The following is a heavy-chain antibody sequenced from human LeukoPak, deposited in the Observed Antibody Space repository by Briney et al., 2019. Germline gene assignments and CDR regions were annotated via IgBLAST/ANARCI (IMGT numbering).Heavy chain of an antibody. D-gene: IGHD3-3*01. Sequence: ASVKVSCKASGYTFTSYYMHWVRQAPGQGLEWMGIINPSGGSTSYAQKFQGRVTMTRDMSTSTVYMELSSLRSEDTAVYYCARSQQFTIFGVVIGNGQDDAFDIWGQGTMVTVSS. CDR3: ARSQQFTIFGVVIGNGQDDAFDI. CDR1: GYTFTSYY. CDR2: INPSGGST. V-gene: IGHV1-46*01. J-gene: IGHJ3*02.